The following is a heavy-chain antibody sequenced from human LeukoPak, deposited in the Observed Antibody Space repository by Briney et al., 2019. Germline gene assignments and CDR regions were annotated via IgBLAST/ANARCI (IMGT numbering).Heavy chain of an antibody. J-gene: IGHJ6*02. Sequence: PGRSLRLSCAASGFTFSSYAMHWVRQAPGKGLEWVAVLSYDGSNKYYADSVKGRFTISRDNSKNTLYLQMNSLRAEDTAVYYCARDLAAAGTSYYYYGMDVWGQGTTVTVSS. D-gene: IGHD6-13*01. V-gene: IGHV3-30-3*01. CDR3: ARDLAAAGTSYYYYGMDV. CDR1: GFTFSSYA. CDR2: LSYDGSNK.